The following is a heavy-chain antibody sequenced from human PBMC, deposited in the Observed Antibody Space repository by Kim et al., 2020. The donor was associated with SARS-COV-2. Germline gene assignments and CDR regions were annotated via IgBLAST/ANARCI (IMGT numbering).Heavy chain of an antibody. CDR3: ARCSGTGAGSSGDCPILVDY. D-gene: IGHD2-21*02. CDR1: GYTFTSYG. J-gene: IGHJ4*02. V-gene: IGHV1-18*04. CDR2: ISAYNGNT. Sequence: ASVKVSCKASGYTFTSYGISWVRQAPGQGLEWMGWISAYNGNTNYAQKLQGRVTMTTDTSTSTAYMELRSLRSDDTAVYYCARCSGTGAGSSGDCPILVDYWGQGTLVTVSS.